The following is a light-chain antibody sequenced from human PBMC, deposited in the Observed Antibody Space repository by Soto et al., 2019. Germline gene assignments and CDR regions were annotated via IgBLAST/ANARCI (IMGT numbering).Light chain of an antibody. CDR2: GAS. CDR1: QSVSSN. CDR3: QQYTRWPLT. Sequence: EIVMTQSPATLSVSPGERATLSCRASQSVSSNLAWYQQKPGQAPSLLIYGASTRATGTPARFSGSVSGTEFTLTISSLHSEDFAVYYCQQYTRWPLTFAGGTNVEIK. J-gene: IGKJ4*01. V-gene: IGKV3-15*01.